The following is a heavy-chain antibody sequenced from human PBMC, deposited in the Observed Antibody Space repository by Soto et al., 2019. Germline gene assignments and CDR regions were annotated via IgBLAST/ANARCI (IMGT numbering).Heavy chain of an antibody. CDR1: GFSFGTYW. V-gene: IGHV3-7*03. D-gene: IGHD3-3*01. CDR3: ARDVGPITIFGEALSGYFDF. J-gene: IGHJ4*02. Sequence: EVQLVESGGGLVQPGGSLRLSCAVSGFSFGTYWMSWVRQAPGKGLEWLASIKQDGSERYHLDSVKGRFTISRDNAKDSLSLQMNSLRGEDTAFYYCARDVGPITIFGEALSGYFDFWGQGTLVTVSS. CDR2: IKQDGSER.